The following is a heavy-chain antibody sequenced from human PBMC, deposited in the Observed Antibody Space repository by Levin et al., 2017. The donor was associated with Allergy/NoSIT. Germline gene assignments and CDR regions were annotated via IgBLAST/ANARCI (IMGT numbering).Heavy chain of an antibody. CDR1: GGTFSSYA. V-gene: IGHV1-69*13. CDR2: IIPIFGTA. J-gene: IGHJ4*02. D-gene: IGHD6-13*01. CDR3: ARDSGAIAAAGAADYFDY. Sequence: ASVKVSCKASGGTFSSYAISWVRQAPGQGLEWMGGIIPIFGTANYAQKFQGRVTITADESTSTAYMELSSLRSEDTAVYYCARDSGAIAAAGAADYFDYWGQGTLVTVSS.